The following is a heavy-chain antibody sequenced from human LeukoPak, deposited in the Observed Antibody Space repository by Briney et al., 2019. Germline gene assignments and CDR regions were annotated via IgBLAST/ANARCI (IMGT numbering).Heavy chain of an antibody. V-gene: IGHV1-69*04. CDR3: ASSDGYNLSELDY. CDR1: GGTFSSYA. Sequence: SVKVSCKASGGTFSSYAISWVRQAPGQGLEWMGRIIPIFGIANYAQKSQGRVTITADKSTSTAYMELSSLRSEDTAVYYCASSDGYNLSELDYWGQGTLVTVSS. J-gene: IGHJ4*02. D-gene: IGHD5-24*01. CDR2: IIPIFGIA.